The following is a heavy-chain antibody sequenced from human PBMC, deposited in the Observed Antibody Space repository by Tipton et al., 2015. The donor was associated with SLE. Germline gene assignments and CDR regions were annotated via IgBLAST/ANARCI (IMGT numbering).Heavy chain of an antibody. V-gene: IGHV7-4-1*02. J-gene: IGHJ4*02. CDR2: INTNTGNP. D-gene: IGHD2-21*01. Sequence: QLVQSGSELKKPGASVKVSCKASGYTFNSYSMNWVRQAPGQGLEWVGWINTNTGNPTYAQGFTGRFVLSVDPSVSTAYLQISNLKTEDTAVYYCAREVIHFDYWGQGTLVTASS. CDR1: GYTFNSYS. CDR3: AREVIHFDY.